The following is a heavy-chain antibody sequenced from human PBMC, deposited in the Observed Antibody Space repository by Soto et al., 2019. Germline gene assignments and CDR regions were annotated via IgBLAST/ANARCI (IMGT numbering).Heavy chain of an antibody. CDR3: AKADRYSSGWYSPDPDAFDI. J-gene: IGHJ3*02. CDR1: GFTFSSYA. Sequence: GGSLRLSCAASGFTFSSYAMSWVRQAPGKGLEWVSAISGSGGSTYYADSVKGRFTISRDNSKNTLYLQMNSLRAEDTAVYYCAKADRYSSGWYSPDPDAFDIWGQGTMVTVSS. V-gene: IGHV3-23*01. CDR2: ISGSGGST. D-gene: IGHD6-19*01.